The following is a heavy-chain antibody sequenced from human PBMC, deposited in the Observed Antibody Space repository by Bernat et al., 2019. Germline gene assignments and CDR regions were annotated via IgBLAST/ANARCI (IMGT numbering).Heavy chain of an antibody. D-gene: IGHD2/OR15-2a*01. CDR3: VSVVWNSVDK. CDR2: INQDGTEK. Sequence: EVQLVESGGGLVQPGGSLKVSCAASGFTVSSHWMSWVRHLPGKGLEWVANINQDGTEKYYVDSVKGRFTISRDNAKNSLYLQMNSLRVEGTAVYYCVSVVWNSVDKWGQGTLVTVSS. V-gene: IGHV3-7*03. J-gene: IGHJ4*02. CDR1: GFTVSSHW.